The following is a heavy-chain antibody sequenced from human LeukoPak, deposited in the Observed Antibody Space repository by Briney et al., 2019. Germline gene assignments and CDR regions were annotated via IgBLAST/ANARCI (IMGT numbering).Heavy chain of an antibody. D-gene: IGHD4-17*01. Sequence: PPETLSLTCSVSGGSINSYYWSWIRQPPGKGLEWIGYIYYTGNTNYNPSLKSRVTISVDTSKNQFSLRLTSLTAADTAVYYCARAGLNDYGASYYFDYWGQGTLVTVSS. CDR2: IYYTGNT. J-gene: IGHJ4*02. CDR3: ARAGLNDYGASYYFDY. V-gene: IGHV4-59*08. CDR1: GGSINSYY.